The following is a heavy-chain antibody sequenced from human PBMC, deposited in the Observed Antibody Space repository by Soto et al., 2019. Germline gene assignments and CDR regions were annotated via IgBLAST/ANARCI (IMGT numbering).Heavy chain of an antibody. CDR2: IKQDGSEK. CDR1: GFTFSSYW. D-gene: IGHD1-26*01. Sequence: GGSLRLSCAASGFTFSSYWMSWVRQAPGKGLEWVANIKQDGSEKYYVDSVKGRFTISRDNAKNSLYLQMNSLRAEDTAVHYCARDRFLGSSWPDAFDIWGQGTMVTVSS. CDR3: ARDRFLGSSWPDAFDI. J-gene: IGHJ3*02. V-gene: IGHV3-7*03.